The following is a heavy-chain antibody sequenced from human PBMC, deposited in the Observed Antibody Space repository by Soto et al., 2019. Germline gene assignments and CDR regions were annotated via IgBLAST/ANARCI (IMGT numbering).Heavy chain of an antibody. CDR1: GYSFTSYW. D-gene: IGHD6-13*01. J-gene: IGHJ6*02. V-gene: IGHV5-51*01. CDR3: ARTSAAGKNYYAMDV. Sequence: EVQLVQSGAEVKKPGESLKISCKGSGYSFTSYWIGWVRQMPGKGLEWMGINYPGDFDTRYSPSFQGQVTISADKSISSAHLPWSTLKASSTVMYYCARTSAAGKNYYAMDVWGQGTTVTVSS. CDR2: NYPGDFDT.